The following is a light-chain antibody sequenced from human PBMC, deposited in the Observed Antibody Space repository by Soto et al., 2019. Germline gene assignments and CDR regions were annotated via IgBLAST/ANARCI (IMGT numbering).Light chain of an antibody. CDR1: QSVSSY. CDR2: YAS. J-gene: IGKJ4*01. Sequence: EIVLTQSPATLSLSPGERATLSCRASQSVSSYLAWYQQKPGQAPRLLIYYASNSAPAIQARFRCSGSGTDFTLTNSSLEREDCAFHYGQRRSNWQLTFGGGTKVEIK. V-gene: IGKV3-11*01. CDR3: QRRSNWQLT.